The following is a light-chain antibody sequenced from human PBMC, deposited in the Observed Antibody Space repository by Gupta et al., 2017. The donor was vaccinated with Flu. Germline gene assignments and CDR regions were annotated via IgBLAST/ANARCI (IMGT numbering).Light chain of an antibody. CDR1: QSVRSSY. V-gene: IGKV3-20*01. J-gene: IGKJ5*01. Sequence: EIVLTPSPGTRSLSPGERATLSCRASQSVRSSYLAWYQQKPGQAPRLLIYGASSRATGIPDRCSGSGSGTDFTLTISRLEPEDFAVYYCQQYGSSPPITFGQGTRLEIK. CDR2: GAS. CDR3: QQYGSSPPIT.